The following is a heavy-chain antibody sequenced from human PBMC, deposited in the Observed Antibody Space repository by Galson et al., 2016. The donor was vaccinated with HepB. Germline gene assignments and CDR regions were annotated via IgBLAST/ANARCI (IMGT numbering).Heavy chain of an antibody. CDR2: IYYSGST. Sequence: LSLTCGVSGDSISSSTYYLVWIRQPPGKGLEWIGSIYYSGSTYYNPSLKSRVTISVDTSKNHLSLNLRSVTASDTALYYCARHPSPDCSSPTCSDGAFDIWGQGTMFTVSS. CDR3: ARHPSPDCSSPTCSDGAFDI. J-gene: IGHJ3*02. CDR1: GDSISSSTYY. V-gene: IGHV4-39*01. D-gene: IGHD2-2*01.